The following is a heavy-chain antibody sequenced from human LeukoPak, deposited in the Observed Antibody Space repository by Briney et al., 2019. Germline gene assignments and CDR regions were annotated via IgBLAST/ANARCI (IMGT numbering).Heavy chain of an antibody. CDR3: AKARYQLLWDYFDY. CDR2: ISWNSGSI. J-gene: IGHJ4*02. CDR1: GFTFDDYA. D-gene: IGHD2-2*01. Sequence: PGGSLRLSCAASGFTFDDYAMHWVRQAPGKGLERVSGISWNSGSIGYADSVKGRFTISRDNAKNSLYLQMNSLRAEDTALYYCAKARYQLLWDYFDYWGQGTLVTVSS. V-gene: IGHV3-9*01.